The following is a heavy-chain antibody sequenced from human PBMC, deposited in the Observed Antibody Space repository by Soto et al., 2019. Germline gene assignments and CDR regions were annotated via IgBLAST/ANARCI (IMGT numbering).Heavy chain of an antibody. V-gene: IGHV3-23*01. CDR3: TGGSDNWTYRGSHDV. CDR1: RFTFDNYA. D-gene: IGHD1-7*01. J-gene: IGHJ6*02. Sequence: EVQVLESGGGLVQPGGSLRLSCAASRFTFDNYAMNWVRQAPGKGLEWVSGVGVSGGRKYYADSVEGRFTISRDISKTTLYLQMNSLRVEDTAVYFCTGGSDNWTYRGSHDVWGQGTTVTVSS. CDR2: VGVSGGRK.